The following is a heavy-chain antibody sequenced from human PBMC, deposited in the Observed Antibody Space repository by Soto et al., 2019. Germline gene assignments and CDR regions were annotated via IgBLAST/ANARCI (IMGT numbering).Heavy chain of an antibody. CDR2: ISSTTNYI. V-gene: IGHV3-21*06. CDR3: ARESEDLTSNFDY. CDR1: GLTLTRYS. Sequence: EVQLVESGGGLHKPGVSLRLFCAASGLTLTRYSMNCVRQAPGKGLEWVSSISSTTNYIYYGDSMKGRFTISRDNAKNSLYLEMNSRRAEDTAVYYCARESEDLTSNFDYWGQGTLVTVSS. J-gene: IGHJ4*02.